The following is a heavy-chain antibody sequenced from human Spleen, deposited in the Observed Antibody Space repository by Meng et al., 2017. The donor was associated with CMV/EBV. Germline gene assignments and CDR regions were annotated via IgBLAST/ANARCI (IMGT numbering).Heavy chain of an antibody. CDR1: GYTFTSYY. J-gene: IGHJ4*02. CDR2: INPSGGST. CDR3: ARSVEMATIYDY. V-gene: IGHV1-46*01. Sequence: CKASGYTFTSYYMHWVRQAPGQGLEWMGIINPSGGSTSYAQKFQGRVTMTRDTSTSTVYMELSSLRSEDTAVYYCARSVEMATIYDYWGQGTLVTVSS. D-gene: IGHD5-24*01.